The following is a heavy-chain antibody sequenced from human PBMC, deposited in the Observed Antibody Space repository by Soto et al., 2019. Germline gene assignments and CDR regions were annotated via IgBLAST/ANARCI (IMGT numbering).Heavy chain of an antibody. CDR3: AKNQGVELVPLTTVDWFDP. CDR1: GFIFENFG. Sequence: GGSLRLSCAASGFIFENFGMSWVRQAPGKGLEWISSISGSGFKKYYADSVKGRFTISRDNSKSTVYLELNNLSAEDTAVYHCAKNQGVELVPLTTVDWFDPWGQGSVVTVSS. J-gene: IGHJ5*02. D-gene: IGHD1-26*01. CDR2: ISGSGFKK. V-gene: IGHV3-23*01.